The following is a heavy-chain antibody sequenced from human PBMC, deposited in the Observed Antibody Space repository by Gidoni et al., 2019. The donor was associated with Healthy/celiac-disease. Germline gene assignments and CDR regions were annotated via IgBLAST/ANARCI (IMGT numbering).Heavy chain of an antibody. CDR1: GGSISSSNW. J-gene: IGHJ6*03. CDR2: IYHSGST. Sequence: QVQLQESGPGLVKPSGTLSLTCAVSGGSISSSNWWSWVRPPPGKGLEWIGEIYHSGSTNYNPSLKSRVTISVDKSKNQFSLKLSSVTAADTAVYYCARDHPDESQYCSGGSCYGYYYYYMDVWGKGTTVTVSS. D-gene: IGHD2-15*01. V-gene: IGHV4-4*02. CDR3: ARDHPDESQYCSGGSCYGYYYYYMDV.